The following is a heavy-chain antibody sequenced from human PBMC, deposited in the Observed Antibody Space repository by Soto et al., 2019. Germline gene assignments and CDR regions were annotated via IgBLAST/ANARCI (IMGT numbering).Heavy chain of an antibody. V-gene: IGHV4-34*01. Sequence: QVQLQQWGAGLLKPSETLSLTCAVYGGSFSGYYWSWIRQPPGKGLGWIGEINHSGSTNDNPSLKSRVTISVDTSKNQFSLKLSSVTAADTAVYYCARLAGYYDSSGADAFDIWGQGTMVTVSS. CDR1: GGSFSGYY. CDR3: ARLAGYYDSSGADAFDI. D-gene: IGHD3-22*01. CDR2: INHSGST. J-gene: IGHJ3*02.